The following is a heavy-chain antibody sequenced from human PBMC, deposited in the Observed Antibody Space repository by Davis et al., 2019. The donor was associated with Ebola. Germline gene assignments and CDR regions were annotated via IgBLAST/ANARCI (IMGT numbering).Heavy chain of an antibody. V-gene: IGHV1-3*01. J-gene: IGHJ4*02. Sequence: ASVQVSCKASGYIFTNYAIHWVRHAPGQRLEWMGWVHGGNGNTKYSQRFQGRVTITTDTSASTVYLDLTSLRSDDTAVFYCARASFGYNSGWYADYWGPGSLVTVSS. D-gene: IGHD6-19*01. CDR2: VHGGNGNT. CDR3: ARASFGYNSGWYADY. CDR1: GYIFTNYA.